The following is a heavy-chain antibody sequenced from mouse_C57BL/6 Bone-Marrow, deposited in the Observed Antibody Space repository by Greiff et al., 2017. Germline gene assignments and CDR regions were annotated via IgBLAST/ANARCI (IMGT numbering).Heavy chain of an antibody. J-gene: IGHJ3*01. Sequence: QVQLKESGPGLVQPSQSLSITCTVSGFSLTSYGVHWVRQSPGKGLEWLGVIWSGGSTDYNAAFISRLSISKDNSKCQVFFKMNSLQADDTAIYYCARNWDWSWFAYWGQGTLVTVSA. CDR1: GFSLTSYG. V-gene: IGHV2-2*01. D-gene: IGHD4-1*01. CDR3: ARNWDWSWFAY. CDR2: IWSGGST.